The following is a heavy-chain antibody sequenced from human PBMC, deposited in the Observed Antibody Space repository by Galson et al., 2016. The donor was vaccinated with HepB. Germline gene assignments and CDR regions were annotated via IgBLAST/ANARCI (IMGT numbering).Heavy chain of an antibody. D-gene: IGHD3-16*01. CDR2: ISAAGGTT. V-gene: IGHV3-23*01. J-gene: IGHJ4*02. CDR1: GLSFGTYS. Sequence: SLRLSCAASGLSFGTYSMTWVRQPPGQGLEWVSSISAAGGTTYFADSVKGRFTISRDNSKNELYLQMTGLRAEDTALYYCAKGGGMTTPIDYWGQGTLVTVSA. CDR3: AKGGGMTTPIDY.